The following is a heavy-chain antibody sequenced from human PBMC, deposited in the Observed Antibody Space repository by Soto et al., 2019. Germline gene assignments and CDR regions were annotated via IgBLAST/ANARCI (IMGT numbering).Heavy chain of an antibody. CDR1: GYTFTSYG. Sequence: QVQLVQSGAEVKKPGASVKVSCKASGYTFTSYGISWVRQAPGQGLEWMGWISAYNGNTNYAEKRQGSVTMTTDTSTSTAYMVLRSLRYDDTAVYYCARDSGSPARIAARLGDYYYYYGMDVWGQGTTVTVSS. CDR3: ARDSGSPARIAARLGDYYYYYGMDV. J-gene: IGHJ6*02. D-gene: IGHD6-6*01. V-gene: IGHV1-18*01. CDR2: ISAYNGNT.